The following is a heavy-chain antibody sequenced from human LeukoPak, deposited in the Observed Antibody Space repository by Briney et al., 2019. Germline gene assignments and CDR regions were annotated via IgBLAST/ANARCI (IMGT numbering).Heavy chain of an antibody. Sequence: GGSLRLSCAASGFTSSSYAMSWVRQAPGKGLEWVSAISGSGGSTYYADSVKGRFTISRDNSKNTLYLQMNSLRAEDTAVYYCAKDPTVTTGYTWFDPWGQGTLVTVSS. J-gene: IGHJ5*02. CDR2: ISGSGGST. D-gene: IGHD4-17*01. V-gene: IGHV3-23*01. CDR3: AKDPTVTTGYTWFDP. CDR1: GFTSSSYA.